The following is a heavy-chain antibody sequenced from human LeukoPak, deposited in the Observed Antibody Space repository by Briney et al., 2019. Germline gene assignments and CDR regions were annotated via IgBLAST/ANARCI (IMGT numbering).Heavy chain of an antibody. D-gene: IGHD3-10*01. CDR3: ARGGYYGSGNDFRFDP. V-gene: IGHV4-28*03. J-gene: IGHJ5*02. Sequence: SETLSLTCAVSGYSISSSNWWGWIRQPPGKGLEWIGYIYYSGSTNYNPSLKSRVTMSVDTSKNQFSLKLSSVTAADTAVYYCARGGYYGSGNDFRFDPWGQGTLVTVSS. CDR2: IYYSGST. CDR1: GYSISSSNW.